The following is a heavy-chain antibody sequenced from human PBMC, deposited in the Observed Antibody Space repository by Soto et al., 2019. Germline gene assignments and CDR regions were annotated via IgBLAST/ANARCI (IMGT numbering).Heavy chain of an antibody. D-gene: IGHD2-15*01. CDR1: GYTFTGYY. V-gene: IGHV1-3*01. CDR3: ARGIATGQLDP. CDR2: INPDNGNT. J-gene: IGHJ5*02. Sequence: ASVKVSCKASGYTFTGYYMHWVRQAPGQRLEWMGWINPDNGNTKSSQKFQDRVTITRDTSASTAYMDLSSLRSEDTAVYYCARGIATGQLDPWGQGTLVTVSS.